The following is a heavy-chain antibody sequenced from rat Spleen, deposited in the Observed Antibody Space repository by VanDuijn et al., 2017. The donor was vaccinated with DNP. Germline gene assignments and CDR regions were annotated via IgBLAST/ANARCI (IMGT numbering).Heavy chain of an antibody. CDR3: ARWTRYFDY. Sequence: EVQLQDSGPGLVKPSQSLSLTCSVTGYAITSNYWAWIRKFPGNKMEYIGHISYSGSTNYNPSLRSRISITRDTSKNHFFLHLNSVTTEDTATYYCARWTRYFDYWGQGVMVTVSS. CDR2: ISYSGST. D-gene: IGHD1-7*01. J-gene: IGHJ2*01. V-gene: IGHV3-1*01. CDR1: GYAITSNY.